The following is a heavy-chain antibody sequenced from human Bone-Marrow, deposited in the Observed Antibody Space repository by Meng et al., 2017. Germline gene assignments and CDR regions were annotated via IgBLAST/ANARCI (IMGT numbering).Heavy chain of an antibody. J-gene: IGHJ5*02. Sequence: QVQLQESGPGLVKPSETLSLTCTVSGASISSYYWSWIRQPPGKGLEWIGYIYYSGNTNYNPSLKSRVTISVDTSKNQFSLKLSSVTAADTAVYYCARARTTNQSKYRNAYNWFDPWCQGTLVTVSS. V-gene: IGHV4-59*01. CDR3: ARARTTNQSKYRNAYNWFDP. CDR1: GASISSYY. CDR2: IYYSGNT. D-gene: IGHD2/OR15-2a*01.